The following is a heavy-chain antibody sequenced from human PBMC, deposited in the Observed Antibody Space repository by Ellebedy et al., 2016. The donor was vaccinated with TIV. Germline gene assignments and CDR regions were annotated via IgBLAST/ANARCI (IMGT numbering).Heavy chain of an antibody. CDR3: TKDQGYCGGGTCDTAFDI. Sequence: GESLKISCAASGLTFTTYAMSWVRQAPGKGLEWVSGISGSGNSPYYADSVKGRFTISRDNSKNTLYLQMNSLRAEDTAVYYCTKDQGYCGGGTCDTAFDIWGQGTMVTVSS. D-gene: IGHD2-15*01. CDR2: ISGSGNSP. V-gene: IGHV3-23*01. J-gene: IGHJ3*02. CDR1: GLTFTTYA.